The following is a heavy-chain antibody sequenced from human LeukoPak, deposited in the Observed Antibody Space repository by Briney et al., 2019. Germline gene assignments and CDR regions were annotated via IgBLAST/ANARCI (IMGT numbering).Heavy chain of an antibody. V-gene: IGHV3-11*01. D-gene: IGHD1-1*01. CDR1: GFTFSDYY. Sequence: GGSLRLSCAASGFTFSDYYMSWIRQAPGKGLEWVSYISSSGSAIYYADSVKGRFTISRDNAKNSLYLQMNSLRAEDTAVYYCAKLDSPWAARGSFDHWGQGALVTVSS. CDR2: ISSSGSAI. CDR3: AKLDSPWAARGSFDH. J-gene: IGHJ5*02.